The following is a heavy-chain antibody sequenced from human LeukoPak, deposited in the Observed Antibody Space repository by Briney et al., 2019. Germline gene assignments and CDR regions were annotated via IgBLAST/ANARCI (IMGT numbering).Heavy chain of an antibody. CDR2: ISGSGGST. CDR1: GFTFSSYA. J-gene: IGHJ3*02. CDR3: ANDGAYYDSSTDAFDI. D-gene: IGHD3-22*01. V-gene: IGHV3-23*01. Sequence: VGSLRLSCAASGFTFSSYAMSWVRQAPGKGLEWVSAISGSGGSTYYADSVKGRFTISRDNSKNTLYLQMNSLRAEDTAVYYCANDGAYYDSSTDAFDIWGQGTMVTVSS.